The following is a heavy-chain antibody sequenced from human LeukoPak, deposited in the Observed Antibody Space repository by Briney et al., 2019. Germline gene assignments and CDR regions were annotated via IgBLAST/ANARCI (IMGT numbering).Heavy chain of an antibody. CDR2: IKQDGSEK. J-gene: IGHJ4*02. D-gene: IGHD2-2*02. CDR1: GFTFSSYW. V-gene: IGHV3-7*01. Sequence: GWSLRLSCAASGFTFSSYWMSWVRQAPGKGLEWVANIKQDGSEKYYVDSVKGRFTISRDNAKNSLYLQMNSLRAEDTAVYYCARVFPYCSSTSCYIVKGKYYFDYWGQGTLVTVSS. CDR3: ARVFPYCSSTSCYIVKGKYYFDY.